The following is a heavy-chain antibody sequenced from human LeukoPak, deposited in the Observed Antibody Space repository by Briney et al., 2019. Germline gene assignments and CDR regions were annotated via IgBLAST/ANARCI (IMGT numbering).Heavy chain of an antibody. CDR2: NDYTGGA. J-gene: IGHJ4*02. Sequence: SETLSLTCTVFGGSISSYYWSWIRQPPGKGLEWIGNNDYTGGANYNPSLKSRVTILVDTSKNQFSLKLISVTAADTAVYFCARNGPHYYDNSGYLDSWGQGALVTVSS. D-gene: IGHD3-22*01. CDR1: GGSISSYY. CDR3: ARNGPHYYDNSGYLDS. V-gene: IGHV4-59*01.